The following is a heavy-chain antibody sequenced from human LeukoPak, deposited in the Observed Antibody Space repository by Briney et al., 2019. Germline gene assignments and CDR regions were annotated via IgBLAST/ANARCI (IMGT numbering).Heavy chain of an antibody. CDR1: GFTFSSYV. D-gene: IGHD3-16*01. V-gene: IGHV3-64D*06. Sequence: HPGGSLRLSCSASGFTFSSYVMHWARQAPGKGLEYVSAITNNGYTYYADSVKGRFTISRDNSKNTLYLQMNSLRAEDTAIYYCVRRSVEGVYFDYWGQGTLVTVSS. CDR3: VRRSVEGVYFDY. CDR2: ITNNGYT. J-gene: IGHJ4*02.